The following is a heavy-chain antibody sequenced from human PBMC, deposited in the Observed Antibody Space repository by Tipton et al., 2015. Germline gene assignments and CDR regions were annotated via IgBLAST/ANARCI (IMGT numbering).Heavy chain of an antibody. D-gene: IGHD6-6*01. J-gene: IGHJ6*02. Sequence: TLSLTCTVSDGSISDDYWNWIRQPPGKGLEWIGYIYNSGSTNYNPSLKSRVTISVDTSKNQLSLKLSSVTAADTAVYYCARDLGQQLVGPYYFHYAMDVWGQGTSVTVSS. V-gene: IGHV4-59*12. CDR3: ARDLGQQLVGPYYFHYAMDV. CDR2: IYNSGST. CDR1: DGSISDDY.